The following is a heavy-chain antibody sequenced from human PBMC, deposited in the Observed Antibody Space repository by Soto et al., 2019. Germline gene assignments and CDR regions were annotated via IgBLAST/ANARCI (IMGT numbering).Heavy chain of an antibody. CDR3: AKNVGDSSRLGWGGLDY. D-gene: IGHD6-13*01. CDR1: GFTFSSYV. J-gene: IGHJ4*02. CDR2: ISGSGGST. Sequence: EVQLLESGGGLVQSGGSLRLSCAASGFTFSSYVMSWVRQAPGKGLERVSRISGSGGSTYYADSVKGRFTISRDNSKKTGYLQRNSRGAEATAVYYGAKNVGDSSRLGWGGLDYWGQGTLVTVSS. V-gene: IGHV3-23*01.